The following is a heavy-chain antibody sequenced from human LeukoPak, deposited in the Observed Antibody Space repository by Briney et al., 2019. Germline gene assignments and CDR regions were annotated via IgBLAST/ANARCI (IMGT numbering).Heavy chain of an antibody. J-gene: IGHJ1*01. V-gene: IGHV4-34*01. CDR2: INHSGST. Sequence: PSETLSLTCAVYGGSFSGYYWSWIRQPPGKGLEWIGEINHSGSTNYNPSLKGRVTISVDTSKNQFSLKLSSVTAADTAVYYCARGWASSAPEYFQHWGQGTLVTVSS. CDR3: ARGWASSAPEYFQH. D-gene: IGHD2-2*01. CDR1: GGSFSGYY.